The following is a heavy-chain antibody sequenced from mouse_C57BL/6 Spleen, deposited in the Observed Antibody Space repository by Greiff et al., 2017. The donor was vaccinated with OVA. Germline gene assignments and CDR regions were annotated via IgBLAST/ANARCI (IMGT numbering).Heavy chain of an antibody. Sequence: VQLQQSGPELVKPGASVKMSCKASGYTFTDYNMHWVKQSHGKSLEWIGYINPNNGGTSYNQKFKGKATLTVSKSSSTAYMELRSLTSEDSAVYYCAKPLYYGSSYFDYWGQGTTLTVSS. CDR2: INPNNGGT. J-gene: IGHJ2*01. V-gene: IGHV1-22*01. D-gene: IGHD1-1*01. CDR1: GYTFTDYN. CDR3: AKPLYYGSSYFDY.